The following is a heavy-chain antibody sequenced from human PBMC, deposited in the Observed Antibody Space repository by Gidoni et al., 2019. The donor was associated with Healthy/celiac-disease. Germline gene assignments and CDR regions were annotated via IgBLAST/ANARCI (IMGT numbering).Heavy chain of an antibody. V-gene: IGHV4-39*01. J-gene: IGHJ2*01. CDR3: ANAIAVANNLNLDFDL. CDR2: IYYSGST. D-gene: IGHD6-19*01. Sequence: QLQLQESGPGLVKPSETLSLTCTVSGGSISSSSYYWGWIRQPPGKGLEWIGSIYYSGSTYYNPSLKSRVTISVDTSKNQFSLKLSSVTAADTAVYYCANAIAVANNLNLDFDLWGRGTLVTVSS. CDR1: GGSISSSSYY.